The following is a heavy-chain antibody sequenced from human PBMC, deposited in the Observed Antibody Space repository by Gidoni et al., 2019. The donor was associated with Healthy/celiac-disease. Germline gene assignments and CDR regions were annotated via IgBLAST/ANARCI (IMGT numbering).Heavy chain of an antibody. CDR2: INPNSGGT. Sequence: QVQLVQSGAEVKKPGASVKVSCKASGYTFTGYYMHWVRQAPGQGLEWMGWINPNSGGTNYAQKFQGRVTMTRDTSISTAYMELSRLRSDDTAVYYCARPRDDIVVVTATPGAFDIWGQGTMVTVSS. D-gene: IGHD2-21*02. CDR3: ARPRDDIVVVTATPGAFDI. V-gene: IGHV1-2*02. CDR1: GYTFTGYY. J-gene: IGHJ3*02.